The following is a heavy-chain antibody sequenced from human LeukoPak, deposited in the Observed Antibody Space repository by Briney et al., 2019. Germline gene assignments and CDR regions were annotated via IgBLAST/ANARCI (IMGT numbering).Heavy chain of an antibody. D-gene: IGHD1-26*01. CDR2: IDVYDGST. CDR1: RYSLSCFG. J-gene: IGHJ3*02. Sequence: SVKVSCKASRYSLSCFGITWVRQPPGQGREWMGWIDVYDGSTHYAQKLQGRIIMTRDTFTNTAYMELRSLTSDDTDVYYCAKVDPPIIEGETGDPFDIWGQGTMVIVSS. V-gene: IGHV1-18*01. CDR3: AKVDPPIIEGETGDPFDI.